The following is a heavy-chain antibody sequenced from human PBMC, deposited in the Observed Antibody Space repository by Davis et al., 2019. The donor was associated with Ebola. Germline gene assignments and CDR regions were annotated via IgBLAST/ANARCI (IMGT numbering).Heavy chain of an antibody. CDR2: IYYSGST. CDR1: GGSISSYY. V-gene: IGHV4-59*01. J-gene: IGHJ5*02. CDR3: ARTDIVMDRGFDP. D-gene: IGHD2-15*01. Sequence: SETLSLTCTVSGGSISSYYWSWIRQPPGKGLEWIGYIYYSGSTNYNPSLKSRVTISVDTSKNQFSLKLSSVTAADTAVYYCARTDIVMDRGFDPWGQGTLVTVSS.